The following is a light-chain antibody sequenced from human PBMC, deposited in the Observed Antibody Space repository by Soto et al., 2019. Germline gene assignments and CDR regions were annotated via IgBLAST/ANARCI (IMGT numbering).Light chain of an antibody. Sequence: QSPLTHPAYVSGSPGQSVAIPSHGTSIDVHSYKYGSWYQQHPGKAPKLMIYDVRNRPSGVSNRFSGSKSGITASLTISRLQSEDEADYYCSSYTSSGTYVFGTGTKVTVL. CDR3: SSYTSSGTYV. CDR2: DVR. CDR1: SIDVHSYKY. J-gene: IGLJ1*01. V-gene: IGLV2-14*01.